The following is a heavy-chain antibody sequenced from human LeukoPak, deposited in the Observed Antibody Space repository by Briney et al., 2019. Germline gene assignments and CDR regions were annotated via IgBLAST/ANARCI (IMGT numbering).Heavy chain of an antibody. CDR3: ARVAAAGTVYFDY. V-gene: IGHV1-18*01. CDR2: ISAYNGNT. Sequence: ASVKVSCKASGYTFTSYGISWVRQAPGQGLEWMGWISAYNGNTNYAQKLQGRVTMTRDMSTSTVYMELSSLRSEDTAVYYCARVAAAGTVYFDYWGQGTLVTVSS. CDR1: GYTFTSYG. J-gene: IGHJ4*02. D-gene: IGHD6-13*01.